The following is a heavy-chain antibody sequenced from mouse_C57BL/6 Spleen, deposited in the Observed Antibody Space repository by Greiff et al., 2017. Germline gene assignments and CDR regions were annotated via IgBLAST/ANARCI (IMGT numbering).Heavy chain of an antibody. Sequence: VQLQQSGAELVRPGTSVKVSCKASGYAFTNYSIEWVKQRPGQGLEWIGVINPGGGGTNYNEKFKGKATLTADKSSSTAYMQLSSLTSEDSAVYFGARGRLPYAMDYWGQGTSVTVSS. CDR2: INPGGGGT. CDR1: GYAFTNYS. D-gene: IGHD2-2*01. V-gene: IGHV1-54*01. J-gene: IGHJ4*01. CDR3: ARGRLPYAMDY.